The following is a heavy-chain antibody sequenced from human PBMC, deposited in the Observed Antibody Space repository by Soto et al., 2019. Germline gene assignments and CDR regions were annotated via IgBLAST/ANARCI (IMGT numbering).Heavy chain of an antibody. CDR3: AREIAVAGRGYYYYYGIDV. V-gene: IGHV1-69*10. Sequence: ASVKVSCKASGVTLRSYAIRWARQAPVHGLERMGGIIPGFGIENYEQKFKGRVTITSDKSTSTAYMEVSSLRSEDTAVYYCAREIAVAGRGYYYYYGIDVWG. J-gene: IGHJ6*02. D-gene: IGHD6-19*01. CDR1: GVTLRSYA. CDR2: IIPGFGIE.